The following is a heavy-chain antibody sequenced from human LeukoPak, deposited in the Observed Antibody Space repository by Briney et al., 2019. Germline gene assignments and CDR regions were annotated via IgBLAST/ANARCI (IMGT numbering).Heavy chain of an antibody. J-gene: IGHJ4*02. Sequence: PGGSLRLSCAASGFTFYTYGMHWVRQAPGKGLEYVSGIGPDGGTTYYANSVKGRFTISGDNSKYMLYLQMGSLTADDMGVYYCARGAQLTDYWGQGTLVTVSS. CDR2: IGPDGGTT. CDR1: GFTFYTYG. D-gene: IGHD6-13*01. CDR3: ARGAQLTDY. V-gene: IGHV3-64*01.